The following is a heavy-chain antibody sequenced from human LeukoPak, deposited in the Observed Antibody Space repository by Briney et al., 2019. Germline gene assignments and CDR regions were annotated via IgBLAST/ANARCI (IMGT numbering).Heavy chain of an antibody. CDR3: ARGEHSSGWYYFDY. J-gene: IGHJ4*02. V-gene: IGHV4-39*07. D-gene: IGHD6-19*01. Sequence: PSETLSLTCTVSGGSISSSSYYWGWIRQPPGKGLEWIGSIYYSGSTNYNPSLKSRVTMSVDTSKYQFSLNLSSVTAADTAVYYCARGEHSSGWYYFDYWGQGTLVTVSS. CDR2: IYYSGST. CDR1: GGSISSSSYY.